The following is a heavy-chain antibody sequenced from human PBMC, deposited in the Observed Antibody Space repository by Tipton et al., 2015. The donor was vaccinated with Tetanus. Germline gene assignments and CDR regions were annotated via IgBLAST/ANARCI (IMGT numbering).Heavy chain of an antibody. CDR3: ARAFFAAATS. J-gene: IGHJ5*02. CDR1: GFTFNRYR. V-gene: IGHV3-48*02. CDR2: ITSSSSTI. Sequence: SLRLSCAASGFTFNRYRMNWVRQPPRKGLEWVSYITSSSSTIYYADSVKGRFTISRDNAKNSLYLQMNSLRDDDTAVYYCARAFFAAATSWGQGTLVTVSS. D-gene: IGHD6-13*01.